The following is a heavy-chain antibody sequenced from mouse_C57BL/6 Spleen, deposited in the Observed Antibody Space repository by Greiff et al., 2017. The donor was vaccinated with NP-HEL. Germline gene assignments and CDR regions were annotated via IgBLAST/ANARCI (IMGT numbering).Heavy chain of an antibody. CDR1: GFTFSSYA. CDR2: ISDGGSYT. Sequence: EVKLQESGGGLVKPGGSLKLSCAASGFTFSSYAMSWVRQTPEKRLEWVATISDGGSYTYYPDNVKGRFTISRDNAKNNLYLQMSHLKSEDTAMYYCARAYYGSRNYYAMDYWGQGTSVTVSS. D-gene: IGHD1-1*01. J-gene: IGHJ4*01. CDR3: ARAYYGSRNYYAMDY. V-gene: IGHV5-4*03.